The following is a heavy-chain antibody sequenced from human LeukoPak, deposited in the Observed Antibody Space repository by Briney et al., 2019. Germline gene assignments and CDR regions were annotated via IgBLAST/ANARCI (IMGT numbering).Heavy chain of an antibody. CDR3: ARHGYSSSWYPIDY. J-gene: IGHJ4*02. CDR2: IYYSGTT. CDR1: GGSISSSSYY. D-gene: IGHD6-13*01. V-gene: IGHV4-39*01. Sequence: SETLSLTCTVSGGSISSSSYYWGWIRQPPGKGLEWVGSIYYSGTTYYSPSLGSRDTISVDTSKYQFTLNLSSVTAADTAVYYCARHGYSSSWYPIDYWGQGTLVTVSS.